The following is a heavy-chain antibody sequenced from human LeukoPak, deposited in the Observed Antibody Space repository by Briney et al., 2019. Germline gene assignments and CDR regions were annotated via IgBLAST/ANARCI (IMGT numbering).Heavy chain of an antibody. CDR3: ARGHGDIVVVPAAISGLGSSYYFDY. CDR2: INHSGSI. J-gene: IGHJ4*02. V-gene: IGHV4-34*01. CDR1: GGSFSGYY. D-gene: IGHD2-2*01. Sequence: SETLSLTCAVYGGSFSGYYWSWIRQPPGKGLEWIGEINHSGSINYNPSLKSRVTISVDTSKNQFSLKLSSVTAADTAVYYCARGHGDIVVVPAAISGLGSSYYFDYWGQGTLVTVSS.